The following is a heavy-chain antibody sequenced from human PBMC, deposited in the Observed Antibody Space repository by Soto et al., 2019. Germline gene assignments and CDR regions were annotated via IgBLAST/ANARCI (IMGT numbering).Heavy chain of an antibody. Sequence: QVLLVESGGGVVQPGRSLRLSCAGSGFTFSNYGLHWVRQAPGKGLDWVSFISFDGSHKYYADSVKGRFTISRDNSNNMLYQQMDSLTTDDTAVYYCAKDGAPRYCSRSSCHPAGAYWGQGTLVTVSS. CDR3: AKDGAPRYCSRSSCHPAGAY. CDR2: ISFDGSHK. CDR1: GFTFSNYG. D-gene: IGHD2-15*01. J-gene: IGHJ4*02. V-gene: IGHV3-30*18.